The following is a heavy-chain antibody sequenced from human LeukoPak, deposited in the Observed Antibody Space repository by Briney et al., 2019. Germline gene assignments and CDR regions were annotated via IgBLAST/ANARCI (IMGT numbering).Heavy chain of an antibody. V-gene: IGHV1-24*01. CDR3: ATVAGLTQFDY. CDR2: FDPEDGET. D-gene: IGHD4-23*01. CDR1: GYTFTSYG. J-gene: IGHJ4*02. Sequence: ASVKVSCKASGYTFTSYGISWVRQAPGQGLEWMGGFDPEDGETIYAQKFQGRVTMTEDTSTDTAYMELSSLRSEDTAVYYCATVAGLTQFDYWGQGTLVTVSS.